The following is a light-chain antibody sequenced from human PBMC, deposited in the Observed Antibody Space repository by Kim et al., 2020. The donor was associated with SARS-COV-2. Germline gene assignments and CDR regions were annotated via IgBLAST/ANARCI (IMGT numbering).Light chain of an antibody. V-gene: IGLV2-11*02. Sequence: GQSFPISCTGTFPDVGRYEYVSCYQQYPGKVPNLIIYEVIHRPSGVPDRFSGSKSGNTASLTISGLQTEDEADYYCASYAGAREVVFGGGTKVTVL. CDR2: EVI. J-gene: IGLJ3*02. CDR3: ASYAGAREVV. CDR1: FPDVGRYEY.